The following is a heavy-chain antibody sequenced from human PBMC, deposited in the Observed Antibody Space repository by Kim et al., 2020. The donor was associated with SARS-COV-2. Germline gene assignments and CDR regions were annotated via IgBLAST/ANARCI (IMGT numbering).Heavy chain of an antibody. Sequence: PSLQSRVTLSVDPSKNQFSLKVSSVTAADTAVYYCARHPRDSSGYYYFDYWGQGTLVTVSS. CDR3: ARHPRDSSGYYYFDY. J-gene: IGHJ4*02. V-gene: IGHV4-39*01. D-gene: IGHD3-22*01.